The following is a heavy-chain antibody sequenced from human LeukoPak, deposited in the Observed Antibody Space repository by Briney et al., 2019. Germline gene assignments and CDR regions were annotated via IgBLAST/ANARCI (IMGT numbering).Heavy chain of an antibody. Sequence: GGFLRLSCAASGFTFSSYGMHWVPQAPGKGLEWVAVIWYDGSNKYYADSVKGRFTISRDNSKNTLYLQMNSLRAEDTAVYYCVGDPLGELLPFFDYWGQGTLVTVSS. J-gene: IGHJ4*02. CDR2: IWYDGSNK. V-gene: IGHV3-33*01. CDR3: VGDPLGELLPFFDY. CDR1: GFTFSSYG. D-gene: IGHD1-26*01.